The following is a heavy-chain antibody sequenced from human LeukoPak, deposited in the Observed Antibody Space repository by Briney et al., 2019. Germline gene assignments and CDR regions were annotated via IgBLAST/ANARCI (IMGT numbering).Heavy chain of an antibody. J-gene: IGHJ2*01. D-gene: IGHD3-16*01. CDR3: TLRGVRHWYFDL. CDR1: GGSISSGSYY. CDR2: IYYSGST. V-gene: IGHV4-61*01. Sequence: SETLSLTCTVSGGSISSGSYYWSWIRQPPGKGLEWIGYIYYSGSTNYNPSLKSRVTISVDTSKNQFSLKLSSVTAADTAVYYCTLRGVRHWYFDLWGRGTLVTVSS.